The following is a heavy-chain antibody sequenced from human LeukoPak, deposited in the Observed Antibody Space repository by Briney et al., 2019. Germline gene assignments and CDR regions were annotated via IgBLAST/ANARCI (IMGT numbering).Heavy chain of an antibody. V-gene: IGHV4-34*01. J-gene: IGHJ5*02. Sequence: SETLSLTCAVYGGSFSGYYWSWIRQPPGKGLEWIGEINHSGSTYYNPSLKSRVTISVDTSKNQFSLKLSSVTAADTAVYYCARHEVMDIGDWFDPWGQGTLVTVSS. CDR2: INHSGST. CDR3: ARHEVMDIGDWFDP. CDR1: GGSFSGYY. D-gene: IGHD2-2*03.